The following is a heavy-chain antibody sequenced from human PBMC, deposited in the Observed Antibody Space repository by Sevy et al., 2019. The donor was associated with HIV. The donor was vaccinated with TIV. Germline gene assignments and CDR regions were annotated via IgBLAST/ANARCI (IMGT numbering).Heavy chain of an antibody. V-gene: IGHV3-7*01. Sequence: GGSLRLSCAASGFTFSAYWMNWVRQAPGKGLEWVAYIKSDGSAKHYVDSVEGRFTISRDNAKNSLYLQMNSLGVEDTAAYYGAQETVGRFDSWGQGTLVTVSS. CDR3: AQETVGRFDS. CDR1: GFTFSAYW. CDR2: IKSDGSAK. J-gene: IGHJ4*02. D-gene: IGHD3-16*01.